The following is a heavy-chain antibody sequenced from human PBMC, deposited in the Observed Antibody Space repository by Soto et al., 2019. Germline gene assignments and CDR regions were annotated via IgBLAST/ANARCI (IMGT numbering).Heavy chain of an antibody. Sequence: PSETLSLTCTVSGGSVNNNDFYWAWIRQPPWNGLEWFVTIFYSGTTYHNPSLKGRVTSSVDRSENQFSLKLTSVTASDTAVYYCARLDFRSGYYGGRFDPWGQGTLVTVSS. V-gene: IGHV4-39*01. D-gene: IGHD3-3*01. CDR1: GGSVNNNDFY. J-gene: IGHJ5*02. CDR2: IFYSGTT. CDR3: ARLDFRSGYYGGRFDP.